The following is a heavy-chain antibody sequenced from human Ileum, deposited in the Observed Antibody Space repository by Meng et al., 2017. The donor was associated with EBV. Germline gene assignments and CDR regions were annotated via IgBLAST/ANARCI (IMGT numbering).Heavy chain of an antibody. CDR3: ASSDYYRSDY. V-gene: IGHV4-4*02. Sequence: QAELQVSGPGLVKPSETLSLTCAFSGGSISRSDWWSWVRQPPGKGLEWIGETSHSGSTNYSPSLKSRVTISLDKSKNQLSLKLNSVTAADTAVYYCASSDYYRSDYWGQGTLVTVSS. CDR2: TSHSGST. D-gene: IGHD3-22*01. J-gene: IGHJ4*02. CDR1: GGSISRSDW.